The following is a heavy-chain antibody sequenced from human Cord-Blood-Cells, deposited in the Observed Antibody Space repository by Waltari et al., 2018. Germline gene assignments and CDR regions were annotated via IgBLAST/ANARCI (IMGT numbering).Heavy chain of an antibody. Sequence: EVQLVESGGGLVKPGGSLRLSCEDSGFTFSNAWMSWVRPAPGKGLEWVGRIKSKTEGGTTDYAAPVKGRFTISRDDSKNTLYLQMNSLKTEDTAVYYCTTDLGSGWYSPGYWGQGTLVTVSS. D-gene: IGHD6-19*01. CDR2: IKSKTEGGTT. J-gene: IGHJ4*02. CDR3: TTDLGSGWYSPGY. CDR1: GFTFSNAW. V-gene: IGHV3-15*01.